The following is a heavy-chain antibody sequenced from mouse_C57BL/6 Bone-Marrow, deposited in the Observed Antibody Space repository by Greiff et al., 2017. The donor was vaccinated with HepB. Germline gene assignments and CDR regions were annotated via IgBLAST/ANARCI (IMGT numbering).Heavy chain of an antibody. J-gene: IGHJ3*01. Sequence: EVKLMESGGGLVQPGASLRLSCAASGFTFNDYQMSWVRQAPGKAPEWLALIRNKANGYTTEYTASVKGRFTISRDNSQNILYLQMNTLSAEDSATYYCVKAVSSGSSYTWFAYWGQGTLVTVSA. CDR3: VKAVSSGSSYTWFAY. CDR2: IRNKANGYTT. V-gene: IGHV7-4*01. D-gene: IGHD1-1*01. CDR1: GFTFNDYQ.